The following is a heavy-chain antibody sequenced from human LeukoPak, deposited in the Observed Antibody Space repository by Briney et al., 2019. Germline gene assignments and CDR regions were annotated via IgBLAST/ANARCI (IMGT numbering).Heavy chain of an antibody. CDR2: IYYSGST. J-gene: IGHJ6*02. Sequence: SETLSLTCTVSGGSISSYYWSWIRQPPGKGLEWIGYIYYSGSTNYNPSLKSRVTISVDTSKNQFSLKLSSVTAADTAVYYCARDALYSNYVSTYYYGMGVWGQGTTVTVSS. V-gene: IGHV4-59*01. CDR3: ARDALYSNYVSTYYYGMGV. D-gene: IGHD4-11*01. CDR1: GGSISSYY.